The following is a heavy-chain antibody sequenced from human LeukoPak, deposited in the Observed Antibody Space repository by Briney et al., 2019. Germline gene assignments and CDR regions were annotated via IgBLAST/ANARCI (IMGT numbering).Heavy chain of an antibody. D-gene: IGHD2-2*01. CDR3: ARGTGIVVVPAAPYNWFDP. J-gene: IGHJ5*02. Sequence: PGGSLRLSCAASGFTFSSYSMNWVRQAPGKGLEWVSSISSSSSYIYYADSVKGRFTISRDNAKNSLYLQMNSLRAEDTAVYYCARGTGIVVVPAAPYNWFDPWGQGTLVTVSS. CDR1: GFTFSSYS. V-gene: IGHV3-21*01. CDR2: ISSSSSYI.